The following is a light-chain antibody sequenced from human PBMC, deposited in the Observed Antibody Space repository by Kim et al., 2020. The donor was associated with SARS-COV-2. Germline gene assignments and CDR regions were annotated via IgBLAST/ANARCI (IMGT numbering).Light chain of an antibody. J-gene: IGKJ2*01. CDR3: QHYSRFPYT. V-gene: IGKV1-5*03. Sequence: SASEGDRVTITCRASQDITTWLAWYQQKPGKAPKLLIYKASNLESGVPSRFSASGSGTDFTLTISSLQPEDFATYYCQHYSRFPYTFGQGTKLEIK. CDR2: KAS. CDR1: QDITTW.